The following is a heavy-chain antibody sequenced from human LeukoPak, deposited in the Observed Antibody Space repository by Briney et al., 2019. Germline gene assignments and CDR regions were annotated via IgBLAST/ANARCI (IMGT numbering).Heavy chain of an antibody. D-gene: IGHD3-10*01. Sequence: GGSLRLSCAASGFTVSSNYMSWVRQAPGKGPEWVSVIYSGGSTYYADSVKGRFTISRDNSKNTLYLQMNSLRAEDTAVYYCARGNEYYYGSGSYSSYYFDYWGQGTLVTVSS. J-gene: IGHJ4*02. CDR1: GFTVSSNY. V-gene: IGHV3-66*01. CDR2: IYSGGST. CDR3: ARGNEYYYGSGSYSSYYFDY.